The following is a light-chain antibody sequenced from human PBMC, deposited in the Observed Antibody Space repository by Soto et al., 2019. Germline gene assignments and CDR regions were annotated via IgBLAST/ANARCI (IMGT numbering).Light chain of an antibody. CDR2: GAS. V-gene: IGKV3-20*01. Sequence: EIVLTQSPATLSLSLGESATLSCRASQSVSSYLAWYQQKPGQAPRLLIYGASSRATGIPDRFSGSGSGTDFTLTISRLEPEDFAVYYCQQYGSLSWTFGQGTKVDIK. CDR3: QQYGSLSWT. CDR1: QSVSSY. J-gene: IGKJ1*01.